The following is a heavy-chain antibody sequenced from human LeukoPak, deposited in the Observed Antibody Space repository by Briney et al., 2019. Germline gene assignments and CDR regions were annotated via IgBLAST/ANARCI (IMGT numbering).Heavy chain of an antibody. V-gene: IGHV4-61*02. D-gene: IGHD3-10*01. CDR1: GGSISSGSHY. Sequence: SETLSLTCTVSGGSISSGSHYWTWIRQPAGKGLEWIGRIYTSGSTNYNPSLKSRVTISVEASKNQFSLKLKSVTAADTAVYYCARGGYYGSGNDFRFDPWGQGTLVTVSS. CDR3: ARGGYYGSGNDFRFDP. J-gene: IGHJ5*02. CDR2: IYTSGST.